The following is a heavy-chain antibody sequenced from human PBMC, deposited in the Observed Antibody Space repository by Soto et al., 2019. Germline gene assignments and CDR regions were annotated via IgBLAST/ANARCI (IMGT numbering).Heavy chain of an antibody. CDR2: ISWNSGSI. J-gene: IGHJ4*02. CDR3: AKEGGDY. Sequence: EVQLVESGGGLVQPGRSLRLSCAASGFTFDDYAMHWVRQAPGKGLEWVSGISWNSGSIGYADSVKGRFTISRDNAKNSLYLQMNRLRAEGTALYYCAKEGGDYWGQGTLVTVSS. V-gene: IGHV3-9*01. CDR1: GFTFDDYA. D-gene: IGHD3-16*01.